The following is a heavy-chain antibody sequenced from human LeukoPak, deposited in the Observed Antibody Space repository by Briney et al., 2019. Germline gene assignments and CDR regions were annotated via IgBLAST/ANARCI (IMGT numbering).Heavy chain of an antibody. J-gene: IGHJ4*02. CDR1: GFTFSSYG. CDR2: ISYDGSNK. Sequence: GRSLRLSCAASGFTFSSYGMHWVRQAPGKGLEWVAVISYDGSNKYYADSVKGRFTISRDNSKNTLYLQMNSLRAEDTAVYYCAKVEATVEADPLWPFDYWGQGTLVTVSS. CDR3: AKVEATVEADPLWPFDY. V-gene: IGHV3-30*18. D-gene: IGHD4-23*01.